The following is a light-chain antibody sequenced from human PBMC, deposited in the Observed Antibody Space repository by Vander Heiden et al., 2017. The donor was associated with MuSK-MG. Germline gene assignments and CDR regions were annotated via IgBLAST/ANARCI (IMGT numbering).Light chain of an antibody. CDR2: SNN. CDR1: SSTIGSNT. J-gene: IGLJ3*02. V-gene: IGLV1-44*01. CDR3: AEWDDRLNGGV. Sequence: QSVLTQPPSASGTPGQRVTIACSGSSSTIGSNTVNWYQQLPGTAPKLLFYSNNQRPSGVPDRFSGSKSGNSASLAIRGLQSEEEAEYSCAEWDDRLNGGVVGGGTKLTVL.